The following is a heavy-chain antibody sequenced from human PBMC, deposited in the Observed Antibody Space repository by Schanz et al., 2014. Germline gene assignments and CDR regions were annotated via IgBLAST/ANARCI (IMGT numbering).Heavy chain of an antibody. CDR1: GFTFNSYA. V-gene: IGHV3-23*01. CDR3: ARANYRRKINFDY. CDR2: ISHSGGSK. J-gene: IGHJ4*02. D-gene: IGHD3-10*01. Sequence: EVQLLESGGGLVQPGGSLRLSCAASGFTFNSYAMTWVRQAPGKGLEWVSSISHSGGSKYYADSVKGRFTISRDNSENTLYLQMNSLSADDTAVYYCARANYRRKINFDYWGRGTLVTVSS.